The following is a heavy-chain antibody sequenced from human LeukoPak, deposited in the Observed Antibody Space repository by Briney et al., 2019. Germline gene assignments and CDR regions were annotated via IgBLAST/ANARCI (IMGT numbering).Heavy chain of an antibody. V-gene: IGHV1-46*01. CDR1: GCTFTSYY. D-gene: IGHD3-3*01. Sequence: GASVKVSCKASGCTFTSYYMHWVRQAPGQGLEWMGIINPSGGSTSYAQKFQGRVTMTRDTSTSTVYMELSSLRSEDTAVYYCARDPVGGITIFGVVPPGYFDYWGQGTLVTVSS. CDR3: ARDPVGGITIFGVVPPGYFDY. CDR2: INPSGGST. J-gene: IGHJ4*02.